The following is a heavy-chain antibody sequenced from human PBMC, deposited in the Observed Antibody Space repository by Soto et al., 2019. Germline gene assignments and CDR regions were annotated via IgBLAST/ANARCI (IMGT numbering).Heavy chain of an antibody. Sequence: GGSLRLSCAASGFTFSSYSMNWVRQAPGKGLEWVSYISSSSSTIYYADSVKGRFTISRDNAKNSLYLQMNSLRAEDTAVYYCARDQKLAARPYYMDVWGKGTTVTVSS. V-gene: IGHV3-48*01. D-gene: IGHD6-6*01. CDR3: ARDQKLAARPYYMDV. CDR2: ISSSSSTI. CDR1: GFTFSSYS. J-gene: IGHJ6*03.